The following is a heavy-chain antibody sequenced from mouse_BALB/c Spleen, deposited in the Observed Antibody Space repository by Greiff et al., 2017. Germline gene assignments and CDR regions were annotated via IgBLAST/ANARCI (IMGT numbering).Heavy chain of an antibody. CDR3: ARDKDWDDWYFDV. D-gene: IGHD4-1*01. CDR2: IRNKANGYTT. Sequence: EVKLVESGGGLVQPGGSLRLSCATSGFTFTDYYMSWVRQPPGKALEWLGFIRNKANGYTTEYSASVKGRFTISRDNSQSILYLQMNTLRAEDSAIYYCARDKDWDDWYFDVWGAGTTVTVSS. J-gene: IGHJ1*01. CDR1: GFTFTDYY. V-gene: IGHV7-3*02.